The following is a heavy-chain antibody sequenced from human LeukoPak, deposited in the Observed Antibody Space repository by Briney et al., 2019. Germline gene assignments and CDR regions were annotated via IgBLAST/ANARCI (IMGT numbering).Heavy chain of an antibody. CDR3: ARDECLRCFDWLPLDY. J-gene: IGHJ4*02. CDR2: INTDGSST. Sequence: GGSLRLSCAASGFTFSNYWMHWVRQAPAKGLVGVSRINTDGSSTSYTHSVKGRLTISRANAKNKLYLKMNTVRAADTAVYYCARDECLRCFDWLPLDYWGQGILVTVSS. CDR1: GFTFSNYW. V-gene: IGHV3-74*01. D-gene: IGHD3-9*01.